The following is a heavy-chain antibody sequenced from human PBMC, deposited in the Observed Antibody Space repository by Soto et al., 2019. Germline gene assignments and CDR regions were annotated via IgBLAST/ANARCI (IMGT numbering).Heavy chain of an antibody. CDR2: INHSGST. CDR3: ARRTRYSSGWFSPFFDY. Sequence: SETLSLTXAVYGGSFSGYYWSWIRQPPGKGLEWIGEINHSGSTNYNPSLKSRVTISVDTSKNQFSLKLSSVTAADTAVYYCARRTRYSSGWFSPFFDYWGQGTLVTVSS. J-gene: IGHJ4*02. V-gene: IGHV4-34*01. D-gene: IGHD6-19*01. CDR1: GGSFSGYY.